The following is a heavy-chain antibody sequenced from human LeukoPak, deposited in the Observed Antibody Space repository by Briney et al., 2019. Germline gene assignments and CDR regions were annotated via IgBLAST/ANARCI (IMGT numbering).Heavy chain of an antibody. J-gene: IGHJ4*02. Sequence: SETLSLTCAVYGGSFSGYYWSWIRQPPGKGLEWIGEINHSGSTNYNPSLKSRVTISVDTSKNQFSLKLSSVTAADTAVYYCARRVLRYFDWLSVFDYWGQGTLVTVSS. D-gene: IGHD3-9*01. CDR1: GGSFSGYY. V-gene: IGHV4-34*01. CDR3: ARRVLRYFDWLSVFDY. CDR2: INHSGST.